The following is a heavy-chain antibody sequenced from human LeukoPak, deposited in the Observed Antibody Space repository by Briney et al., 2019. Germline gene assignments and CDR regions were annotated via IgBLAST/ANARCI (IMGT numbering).Heavy chain of an antibody. CDR3: ARQEVDTAMVTFFDY. CDR1: GGSISSSSDY. V-gene: IGHV4-39*01. J-gene: IGHJ4*02. CDR2: IYYSGST. D-gene: IGHD5-18*01. Sequence: PSETLSLTCTVSGGSISSSSDYWGWIRQPPGKGLEWIGSIYYSGSTYYNPSLKGRVTISVDTSKNQFSLKLSSVTAADTAVYYCARQEVDTAMVTFFDYWGQGTLVTVSS.